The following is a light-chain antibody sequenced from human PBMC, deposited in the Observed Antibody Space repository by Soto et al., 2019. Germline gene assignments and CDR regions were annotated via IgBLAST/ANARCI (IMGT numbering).Light chain of an antibody. V-gene: IGKV1-9*01. Sequence: LTQSPSSLSASVGDIVTITCRASQGIDTALAWYQQKPGKAPKLLIYAPSNFQSGVPSRFSGSGSGTEFTLTISSLQSEDSRVYCCEKDNPWPRTFGQGTKVDI. J-gene: IGKJ1*01. CDR2: APS. CDR3: EKDNPWPRT. CDR1: QGIDTA.